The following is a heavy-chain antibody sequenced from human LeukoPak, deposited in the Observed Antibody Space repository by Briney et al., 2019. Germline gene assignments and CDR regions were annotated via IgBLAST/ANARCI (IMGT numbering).Heavy chain of an antibody. V-gene: IGHV4-59*01. J-gene: IGHJ4*02. Sequence: SETLSLTCAVAGGSIGHYFCSWIRQPPGNGLEWIGYVYYSGSTNYNPSLKSRVAISVDTSKIQFSLMVSSVTAADPAVYYCARGPTAYPFFDYWGQGTLVTVSS. CDR3: ARGPTAYPFFDY. CDR2: VYYSGST. CDR1: GGSIGHYF. D-gene: IGHD3-9*01.